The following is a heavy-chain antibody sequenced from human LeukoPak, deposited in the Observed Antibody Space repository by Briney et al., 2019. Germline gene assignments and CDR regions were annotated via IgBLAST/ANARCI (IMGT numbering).Heavy chain of an antibody. D-gene: IGHD1-1*01. J-gene: IGHJ4*02. Sequence: SETLSLTCAVYGGSFSGYYWSWIRQPPGKGLEWIGEINHSGSTNYNPSLKSRVTISVDTSKNQFSLKLSSVTAADTTVYCCARGLPTGTASDYWGQGTLVTVSS. CDR1: GGSFSGYY. CDR2: INHSGST. V-gene: IGHV4-34*01. CDR3: ARGLPTGTASDY.